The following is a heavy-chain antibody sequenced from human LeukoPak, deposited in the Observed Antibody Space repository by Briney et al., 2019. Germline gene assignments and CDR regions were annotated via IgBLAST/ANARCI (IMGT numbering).Heavy chain of an antibody. CDR3: ARDYYDSSGYYEGFDY. Sequence: SETLSLTCTVSGGSISSDSYYWSWIRQPAEKGLEWIGRIYTSGSTNYNPSLKSRVTISVDTSKNQFSLNLSSVTAADTAVYYCARDYYDSSGYYEGFDYWGQGTLVTVSS. CDR2: IYTSGST. CDR1: GGSISSDSYY. D-gene: IGHD3-22*01. V-gene: IGHV4-61*02. J-gene: IGHJ4*02.